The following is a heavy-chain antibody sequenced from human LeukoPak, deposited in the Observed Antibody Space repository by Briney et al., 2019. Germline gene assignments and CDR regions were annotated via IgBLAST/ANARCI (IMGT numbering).Heavy chain of an antibody. CDR2: INPNSGGT. Sequence: ASVKVSCKASGYTFNGHYMHWVRQAPGQGLEWMGWINPNSGGTNYAQKFQGRVTMTRDTSISTAYMELSRLRSDDTAVYYCARFIWGSGSYYNEGNWFDPWGQGTLVTVSS. CDR1: GYTFNGHY. D-gene: IGHD3-10*01. J-gene: IGHJ5*02. CDR3: ARFIWGSGSYYNEGNWFDP. V-gene: IGHV1-2*02.